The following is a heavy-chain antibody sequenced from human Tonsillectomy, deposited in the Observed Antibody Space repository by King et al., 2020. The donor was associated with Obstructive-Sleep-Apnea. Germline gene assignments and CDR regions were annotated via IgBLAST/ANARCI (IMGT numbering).Heavy chain of an antibody. CDR1: GYSISSGYY. Sequence: VQLQESGPGLVKPSETLSLTCTVSGYSISSGYYWGWIRQPPGKGLEWIGSIYHSGSTYYNPSLKSRVTISVDTSKNQFSLKLSSVTAADTAVYYCARGLMTTVTTLDYWGQGTLVTVSS. D-gene: IGHD4-17*01. V-gene: IGHV4-38-2*02. J-gene: IGHJ4*02. CDR3: ARGLMTTVTTLDY. CDR2: IYHSGST.